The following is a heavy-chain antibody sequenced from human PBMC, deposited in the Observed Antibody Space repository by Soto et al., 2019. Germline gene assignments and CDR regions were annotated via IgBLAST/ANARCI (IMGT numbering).Heavy chain of an antibody. D-gene: IGHD3-22*01. CDR3: ARHRFNYYDDTVYYYFDY. CDR1: GYSFTSYG. Sequence: ASVKVSCKASGYSFTSYGISWVRQAPGQGPEWMGWISGHNGNPNHPQSLQGRVTMTTDTSRNTAYMELRSLRSDDTAVYYCARHRFNYYDDTVYYYFDYWGQGTLVTVSS. J-gene: IGHJ4*02. CDR2: ISGHNGNP. V-gene: IGHV1-18*04.